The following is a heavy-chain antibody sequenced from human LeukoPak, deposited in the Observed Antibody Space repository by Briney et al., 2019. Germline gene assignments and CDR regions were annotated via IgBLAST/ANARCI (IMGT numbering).Heavy chain of an antibody. CDR1: GFSFSSYA. Sequence: GGSLRLSCAASGFSFSSYAMSWVRQAPGKGLEWVSAISRSGGSTYYADSVKGRFTISRDNSKNTLYPQMNSLRAEDTAVYYCAKYPYYDILTGPKMDVWGQGTTVTVSS. J-gene: IGHJ6*02. CDR2: ISRSGGST. D-gene: IGHD3-9*01. CDR3: AKYPYYDILTGPKMDV. V-gene: IGHV3-23*01.